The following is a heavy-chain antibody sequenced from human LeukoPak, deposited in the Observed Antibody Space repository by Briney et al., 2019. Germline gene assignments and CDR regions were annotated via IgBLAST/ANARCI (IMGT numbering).Heavy chain of an antibody. V-gene: IGHV4-39*01. CDR2: IYYSGST. J-gene: IGHJ6*03. CDR1: GGSISSSSYY. Sequence: SETLSLTCTVSGGSISSSSYYWGWIRQPPGKGLEWIGSIYYSGSTYYNPSLKSRVTISVDTSKNQFSLKLSSVTAADTAVYYCARRGGYYYDSSGPGDYYYYMDVWGKGTTVTISS. D-gene: IGHD3-22*01. CDR3: ARRGGYYYDSSGPGDYYYYMDV.